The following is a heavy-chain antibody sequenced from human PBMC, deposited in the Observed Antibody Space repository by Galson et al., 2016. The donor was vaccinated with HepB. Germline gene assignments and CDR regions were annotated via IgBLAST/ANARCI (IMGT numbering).Heavy chain of an antibody. Sequence: SETLSLTCTVSGVSVSSVNSYWSWIRQPPGKGLEWLGHIYYTGIADYNPSLSSRVTISVDTSKNQFSLKLTSVTAADTAVYYCAKVPFGVTVVGLDPWGQGTLVSVTS. CDR2: IYYTGIA. V-gene: IGHV4-61*01. CDR1: GVSVSSVNSY. J-gene: IGHJ5*02. D-gene: IGHD3-3*01. CDR3: AKVPFGVTVVGLDP.